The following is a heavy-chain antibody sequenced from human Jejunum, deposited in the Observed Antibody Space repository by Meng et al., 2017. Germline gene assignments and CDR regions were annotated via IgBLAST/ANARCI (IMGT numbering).Heavy chain of an antibody. V-gene: IGHV4-39*07. D-gene: IGHD3-10*01. CDR2: IYYSGST. CDR1: GGSIISSSSYY. J-gene: IGHJ4*02. Sequence: SETLPLTCTVFGGSIISSSSYYWGWIRQPPGKRLEWIGNIYYSGSTFYNPSLKSRVTISVDTSKNEFSLKLRSVTAADTAVYYCARVYITLYRGAPGADYLDFWGQGTLVTVSS. CDR3: ARVYITLYRGAPGADYLDF.